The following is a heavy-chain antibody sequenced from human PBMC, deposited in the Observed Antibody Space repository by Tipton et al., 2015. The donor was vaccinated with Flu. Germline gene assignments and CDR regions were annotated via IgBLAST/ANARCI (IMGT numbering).Heavy chain of an antibody. J-gene: IGHJ6*02. D-gene: IGHD2-15*01. CDR2: INHSGST. V-gene: IGHV4-34*01. CDR3: ARGLSEVVVAAAGSYYSYYGMDV. CDR1: GGSFSGYY. Sequence: TLSLTCAVYGGSFSGYYWSWIRQPPGKGLEWIGEINHSGSTNYNPSLKSGVTISVDTSKNQFSLKLSSVTAADTAVYYCARGLSEVVVAAAGSYYSYYGMDVWGQGTTVTVSS.